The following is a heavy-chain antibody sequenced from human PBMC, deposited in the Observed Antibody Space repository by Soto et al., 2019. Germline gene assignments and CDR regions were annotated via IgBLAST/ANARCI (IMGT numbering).Heavy chain of an antibody. CDR2: IKSKTDGGTT. V-gene: IGHV3-15*01. J-gene: IGHJ4*02. Sequence: RLSCAASGFTFSNAWMSWVRQAPGKGLEWVGRIKSKTDGGTTDYAAPVKGRFTISRDDSKNTLYLQMNSLKTEDTAVYYCTTRDYYDSSGPSPFDYWGQGTLVTVSS. CDR1: GFTFSNAW. D-gene: IGHD3-22*01. CDR3: TTRDYYDSSGPSPFDY.